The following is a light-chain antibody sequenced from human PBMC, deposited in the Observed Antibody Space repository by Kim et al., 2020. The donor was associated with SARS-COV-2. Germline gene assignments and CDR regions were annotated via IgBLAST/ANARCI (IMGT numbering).Light chain of an antibody. CDR1: QSVSSNY. Sequence: EIVLTQSPGTLSLSPGERATLSSSTSQSVSSNYLAWYQQKPGQAPRLLVYGAFCRATGIPDRFSGSGSGTDFTLTISRLEPEDFAVYYCQDYGNSLWTFGQGTRLDIK. J-gene: IGKJ1*01. V-gene: IGKV3-20*01. CDR3: QDYGNSLWT. CDR2: GAF.